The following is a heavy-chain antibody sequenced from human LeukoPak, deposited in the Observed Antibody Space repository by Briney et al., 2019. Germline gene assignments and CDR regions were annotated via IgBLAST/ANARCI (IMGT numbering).Heavy chain of an antibody. CDR2: IWYDGSNK. D-gene: IGHD3-22*01. J-gene: IGHJ4*02. V-gene: IGHV3-33*01. CDR3: ARYDSSGYLDY. CDR1: GFTFSSYG. Sequence: GRSLRLSCAASGFTFSSYGMHWVRQAPGKGLEWVAVIWYDGSNKYYADSVKGRFTISRDDSKNTLYLQMNSLRAEDTAVYYCARYDSSGYLDYWGQGTLVTVSS.